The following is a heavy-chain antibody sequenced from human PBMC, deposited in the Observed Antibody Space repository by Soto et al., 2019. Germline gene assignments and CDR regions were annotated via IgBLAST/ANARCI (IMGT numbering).Heavy chain of an antibody. CDR2: IFPGDSDT. D-gene: IGHD3-22*01. V-gene: IGHV5-51*01. CDR1: GYTFTNHW. CDR3: ARRDSSSYFYGMDV. Sequence: GESLKISCKGSGYTFTNHWIDWVRQIPGKGLEWMGIIFPGDSDTRYSPSFEGQVTISADKSISTAYLHFSSLKASDSAIYYCARRDSSSYFYGMDVWGQGTTVTGSS. J-gene: IGHJ6*02.